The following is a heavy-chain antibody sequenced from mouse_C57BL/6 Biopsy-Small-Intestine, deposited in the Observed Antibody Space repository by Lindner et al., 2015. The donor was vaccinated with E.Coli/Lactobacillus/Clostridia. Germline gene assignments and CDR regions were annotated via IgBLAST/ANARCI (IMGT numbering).Heavy chain of an antibody. J-gene: IGHJ4*01. CDR1: GFTFNSYA. Sequence: VQLQESGGGLVQPKGSLKLSCAASGFTFNSYAMHWVRQAPGKGLEWVARIRSKSSNFATYYADSVKDRFTISRDDSQSMLYLQMNNLKTEDTAMYYCVRDRSDSSGYPYAMGYWGQGTSVTVSS. V-gene: IGHV10-3*01. D-gene: IGHD3-2*02. CDR2: IRSKSSNFAT. CDR3: VRDRSDSSGYPYAMGY.